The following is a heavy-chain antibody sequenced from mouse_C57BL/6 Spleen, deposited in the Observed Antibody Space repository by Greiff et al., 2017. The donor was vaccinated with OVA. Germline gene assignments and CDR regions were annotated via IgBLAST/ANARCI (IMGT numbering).Heavy chain of an antibody. V-gene: IGHV8-8*01. D-gene: IGHD2-4*01. CDR2: IWWDDDK. CDR1: GFSLSTFGMG. J-gene: IGHJ1*03. CDR3: ARSVYYDYAGVSHYWYFDV. Sequence: QVTLKECGPGILQPSQTLSLTCSFSGFSLSTFGMGVGWIRQPPGKGLEWLAHIWWDDDKYYNPALKSRLTTSNDTSNTQVFPLNAHVDTADTATYYCARSVYYDYAGVSHYWYFDVWGTGTTVTVSS.